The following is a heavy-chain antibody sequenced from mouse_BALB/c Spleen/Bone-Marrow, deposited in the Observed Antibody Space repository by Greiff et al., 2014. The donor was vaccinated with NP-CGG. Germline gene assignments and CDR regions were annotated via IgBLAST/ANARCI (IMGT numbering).Heavy chain of an antibody. CDR1: GYTFTRYT. D-gene: IGHD1-1*01. J-gene: IGHJ4*01. Sequence: LEESGAELARPGASVKMSCQASGYTFTRYTMHWEKQRPGQGLEWIGYINPSSAYTNYNQKFKDKAALTADKSSSTAYIRLSSLTSEDSAVYYCTIRYYAMDYWGQGTSVTVSS. V-gene: IGHV1-4*01. CDR2: INPSSAYT. CDR3: TIRYYAMDY.